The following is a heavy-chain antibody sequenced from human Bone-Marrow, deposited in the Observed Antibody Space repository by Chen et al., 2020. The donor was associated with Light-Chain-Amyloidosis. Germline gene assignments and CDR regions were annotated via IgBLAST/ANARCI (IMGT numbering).Heavy chain of an antibody. CDR1: GFPFSSIT. D-gene: IGHD1-26*01. J-gene: IGHJ6*02. Sequence: QVQLVESGGGVVQPGRSLRLSCAASGFPFSSITMHWVRQAPGKGREWMAGSSYEGSQTFFAESVKGRFTISRDNSKNTLYLQMNRLRADDTAVYHCAGIVVVGYGLDVWGQGTTVIVSS. CDR2: SSYEGSQT. V-gene: IGHV3-30*04. CDR3: AGIVVVGYGLDV.